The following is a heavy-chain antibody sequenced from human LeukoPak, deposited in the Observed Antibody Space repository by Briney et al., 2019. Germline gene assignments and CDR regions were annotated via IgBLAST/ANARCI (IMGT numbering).Heavy chain of an antibody. J-gene: IGHJ4*02. CDR2: ISWNSGSI. CDR1: GFTFDDYA. CDR3: AKDMDKFGYDSSGYYPH. D-gene: IGHD3-22*01. Sequence: GGSLRLSCAASGFTFDDYAMQWVRQAPGKGLEWVSGISWNSGSIGYADSVKGRFTISRDNAKNSLYLQMNSLRAEDTALYYCAKDMDKFGYDSSGYYPHWGQGTLVTVSS. V-gene: IGHV3-9*01.